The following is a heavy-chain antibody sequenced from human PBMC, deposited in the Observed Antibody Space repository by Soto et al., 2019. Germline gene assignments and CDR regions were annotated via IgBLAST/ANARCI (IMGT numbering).Heavy chain of an antibody. CDR1: GFTFSSYA. J-gene: IGHJ4*02. CDR3: AKEQYSSGWDQGYFDY. Sequence: GGSLRLSCAASGFTFSSYAMSWVRQAPGKGLEWVSAISGSGGSTYYADSVKGRFTISRDNSKNTLYLQMNILRAEETAVYYCAKEQYSSGWDQGYFDYWGQGTLVTVSS. CDR2: ISGSGGST. V-gene: IGHV3-23*01. D-gene: IGHD6-19*01.